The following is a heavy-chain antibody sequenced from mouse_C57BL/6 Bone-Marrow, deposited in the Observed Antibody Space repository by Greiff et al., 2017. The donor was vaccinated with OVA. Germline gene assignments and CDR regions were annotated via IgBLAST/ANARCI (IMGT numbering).Heavy chain of an antibody. D-gene: IGHD1-1*01. J-gene: IGHJ2*01. Sequence: QVQLKQSGPELVKPGASVKISCKASGYAFSSSWMNWVKQRPGKGLEWIGRIYPGDGDTNYNGKFKGKATLTADKSSSTAYMQLSSLTSEDSAVYSCARSRYYYDRRFDDWGQGTTLTVSS. CDR3: ARSRYYYDRRFDD. V-gene: IGHV1-82*01. CDR2: IYPGDGDT. CDR1: GYAFSSSW.